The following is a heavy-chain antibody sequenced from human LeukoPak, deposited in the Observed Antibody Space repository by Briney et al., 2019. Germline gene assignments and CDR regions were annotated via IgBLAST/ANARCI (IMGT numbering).Heavy chain of an antibody. CDR2: ISGSGGST. CDR1: GFAFSSYD. CDR3: AKSTTVVTPLSS. J-gene: IGHJ4*02. D-gene: IGHD4-23*01. Sequence: GGSLRLSCAASGFAFSSYDMSWVRQAPGKGLEWVSAISGSGGSTYHADSVKGRFTISRDNSKNTLYLQMNSLRAEDTAVYYCAKSTTVVTPLSSWGQGTLVTVSS. V-gene: IGHV3-23*01.